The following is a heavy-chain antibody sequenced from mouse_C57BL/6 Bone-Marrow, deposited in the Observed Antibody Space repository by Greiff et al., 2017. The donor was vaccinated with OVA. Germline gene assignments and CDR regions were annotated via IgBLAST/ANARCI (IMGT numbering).Heavy chain of an antibody. J-gene: IGHJ2*01. Sequence: EVMLVESGGGLVKPGGSLKLSCAASGFTFSSYAMSWVRQTPEKRLEWVATISDGGSYTYYPDNVKGRFTISRDNVKNNLYLQMSHLKSEDTAMYYCARDGDDYPYWGQGTTLTVSS. D-gene: IGHD2-4*01. CDR1: GFTFSSYA. CDR2: ISDGGSYT. CDR3: ARDGDDYPY. V-gene: IGHV5-4*01.